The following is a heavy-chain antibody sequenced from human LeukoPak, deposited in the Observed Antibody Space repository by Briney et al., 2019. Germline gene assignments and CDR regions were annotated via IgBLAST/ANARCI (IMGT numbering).Heavy chain of an antibody. J-gene: IGHJ4*02. CDR3: ARKSYYGDYVDY. Sequence: GGSLRLSCAASGFTFSTYSMNWVRQAPGKGLEWVSYIYSGSSIYYVDSVKGRFTISRDNAKNSLYLQMNSLRAEGTAVYYCARKSYYGDYVDYWGLGTLVTVSS. CDR1: GFTFSTYS. D-gene: IGHD4-17*01. CDR2: IYSGSSI. V-gene: IGHV3-48*01.